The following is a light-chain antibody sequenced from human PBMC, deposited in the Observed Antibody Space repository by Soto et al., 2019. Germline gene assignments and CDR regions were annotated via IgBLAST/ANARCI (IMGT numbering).Light chain of an antibody. CDR2: GAS. V-gene: IGKV3-20*01. CDR3: QQYGSSPWT. CDR1: QSVSSSS. J-gene: IGKJ1*01. Sequence: EIVLTQSPGTLSLSPGEGATLSCRASQSVSSSSLAWYQQKPDQAPRRLIYGASSRATGIPDRFSGSGSGTDFTLTISRLEPEDFAVYYCQQYGSSPWTFGQGTKVEIK.